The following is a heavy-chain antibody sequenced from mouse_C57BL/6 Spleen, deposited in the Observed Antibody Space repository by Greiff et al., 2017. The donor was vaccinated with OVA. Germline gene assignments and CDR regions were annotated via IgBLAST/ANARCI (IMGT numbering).Heavy chain of an antibody. V-gene: IGHV1-82*01. CDR3: ARTMDY. J-gene: IGHJ4*01. CDR2: IYPGDGDT. CDR1: GYAFSSSW. Sequence: VQLQESGPELVKPGASVKISCKASGYAFSSSWMNWVKQRPGKGLEWIGRIYPGDGDTNYNGKFKGKATLTADKSSSTAYMQLSSLTSEDSAVYFCARTMDYWGQGTSVTVSS.